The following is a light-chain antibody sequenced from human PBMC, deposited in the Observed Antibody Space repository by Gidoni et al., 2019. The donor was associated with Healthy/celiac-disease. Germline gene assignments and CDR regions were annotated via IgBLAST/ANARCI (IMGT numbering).Light chain of an antibody. CDR2: DVS. CDR3: SSYTSSSTLV. J-gene: IGLJ2*01. CDR1: SSDVGGYNY. Sequence: QSALTLPASVSGSTGQPITMACTGTSSDVGGYNYVSWYQQHPGKAPKVMIYDVSNRPSGVSNRFSGSKSGNTASLTISGLQAEDEAEYYCSSYTSSSTLVFGGGTQLTVL. V-gene: IGLV2-14*03.